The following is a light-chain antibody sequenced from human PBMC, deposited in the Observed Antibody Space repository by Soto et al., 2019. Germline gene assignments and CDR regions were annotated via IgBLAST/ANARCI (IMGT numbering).Light chain of an antibody. CDR2: ASS. V-gene: IGKV1-39*01. J-gene: IGKJ1*01. Sequence: DIQMTQSPSSLSASIGDRVTITCRASQSISSYLNCYQQKPGKAPKLLIYASSSLQSGVPSRFSGSGSGTDFTLTISSLQPEDFATYYCQQSYSTLWTFVQGTKVEIK. CDR1: QSISSY. CDR3: QQSYSTLWT.